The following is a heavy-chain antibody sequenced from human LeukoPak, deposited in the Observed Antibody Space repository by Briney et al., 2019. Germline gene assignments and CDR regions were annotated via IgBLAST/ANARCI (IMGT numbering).Heavy chain of an antibody. J-gene: IGHJ4*02. CDR1: GYTFTSYD. Sequence: ASVKVSCKASGYTFTSYDVNWVRQATGQGLEWMGWMNPNSGNTGYAQKFQGRVTITRNTSISTAYMELSSLRSEDTAVYYCARGRYGSGSYLGYWGQGTLVTVSS. CDR2: MNPNSGNT. D-gene: IGHD3-10*01. CDR3: ARGRYGSGSYLGY. V-gene: IGHV1-8*03.